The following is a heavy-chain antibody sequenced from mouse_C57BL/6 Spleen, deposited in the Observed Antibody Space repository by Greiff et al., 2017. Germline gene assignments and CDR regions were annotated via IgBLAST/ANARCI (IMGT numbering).Heavy chain of an antibody. D-gene: IGHD2-1*01. CDR1: GFTFSDYY. CDR2: INYDGSST. Sequence: EVQVVESEGGLVQPGSSMKLSCTASGFTFSDYYMAWVRQVPEKGLEWVANINYDGSSTYYLDSLKSRFIISRDNAKNILYLQMSSLKSEDTATYYCARGGNYDAMDYWGQGTSVTVSS. V-gene: IGHV5-16*01. CDR3: ARGGNYDAMDY. J-gene: IGHJ4*01.